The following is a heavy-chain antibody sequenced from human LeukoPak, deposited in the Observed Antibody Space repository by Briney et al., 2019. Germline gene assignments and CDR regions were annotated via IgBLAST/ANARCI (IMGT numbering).Heavy chain of an antibody. J-gene: IGHJ5*02. Sequence: SETLSLTCTVSGGSISSYYWSWIRQPPGKGLEWIGYIYYSGSTNYNPSLKSRVTISVDTSKNQFSLKLSSVTAADTAVYYCAWVVAVPEYNWFDPWGQGTLVTVSS. D-gene: IGHD2-15*01. CDR3: AWVVAVPEYNWFDP. V-gene: IGHV4-59*08. CDR2: IYYSGST. CDR1: GGSISSYY.